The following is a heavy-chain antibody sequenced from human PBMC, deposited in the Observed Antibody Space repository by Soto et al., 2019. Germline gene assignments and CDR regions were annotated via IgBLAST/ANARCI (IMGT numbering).Heavy chain of an antibody. CDR3: ARGSRVVLRFLEWLSPTADYYGMDV. CDR2: VTHSGST. V-gene: IGHV4-34*01. D-gene: IGHD3-3*01. CDR1: GGSFSGYY. J-gene: IGHJ6*02. Sequence: PETLSLTGAAYGGSFSGYYSRWTRQPPGQGMAWIGEVTHSGSTNYNPSLKSRVTISVDTTKNQFSLKLSSVTAADTAVYYCARGSRVVLRFLEWLSPTADYYGMDVWGQGTTVTVSS.